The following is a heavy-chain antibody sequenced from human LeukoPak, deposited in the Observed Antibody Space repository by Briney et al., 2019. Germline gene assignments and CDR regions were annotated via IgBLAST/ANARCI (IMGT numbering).Heavy chain of an antibody. V-gene: IGHV1-2*02. Sequence: ASVKVSCKASGYTFISYYIHWVRQAPGQGLEWMGWINPKSGGTNYAQQFQGRVTMTRDTSISTAYMELSRLRSDDTAMYYCARDKLRYFDYWGQGTLVTVSS. J-gene: IGHJ4*02. CDR3: ARDKLRYFDY. CDR2: INPKSGGT. CDR1: GYTFISYY. D-gene: IGHD3-10*01.